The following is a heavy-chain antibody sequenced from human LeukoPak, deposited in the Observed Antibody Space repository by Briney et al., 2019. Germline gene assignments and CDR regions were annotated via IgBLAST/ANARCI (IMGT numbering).Heavy chain of an antibody. Sequence: PSETLSLTCTVSGGSISNYHWTWIRQPAGKGLERIGQIHTSGSTNYNPPLKGRVTMSIDTPENQVSLTMRSVTAADTAVYYCARRDYSSVWSFDKWGQGTLVTVSS. CDR3: ARRDYSSVWSFDK. CDR1: GGSISNYH. CDR2: IHTSGST. V-gene: IGHV4-4*07. J-gene: IGHJ4*02. D-gene: IGHD6-19*01.